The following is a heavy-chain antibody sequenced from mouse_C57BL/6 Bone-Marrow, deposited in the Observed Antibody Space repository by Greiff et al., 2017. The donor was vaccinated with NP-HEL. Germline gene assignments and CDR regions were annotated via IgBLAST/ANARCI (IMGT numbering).Heavy chain of an antibody. CDR1: GFSLSTSGMG. CDR3: ARILITTVVAKEGYYAMDY. Sequence: QVTLKVSGPGILQPSQTLSLTCSFSGFSLSTSGMGVSWIRQPSGKGLEWLAHIYWDDDKRYNPSLKSRLTISKDTSRNQVFLKITSVDTADTATYYCARILITTVVAKEGYYAMDYWGQGTSVTVSS. V-gene: IGHV8-12*01. D-gene: IGHD1-1*01. J-gene: IGHJ4*01. CDR2: IYWDDDK.